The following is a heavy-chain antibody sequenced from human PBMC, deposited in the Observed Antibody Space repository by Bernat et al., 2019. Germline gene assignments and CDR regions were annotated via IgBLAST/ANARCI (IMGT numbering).Heavy chain of an antibody. J-gene: IGHJ4*02. CDR2: IWYDGSNK. CDR3: ARDSISQAADLDC. CDR1: GFTFSSYG. D-gene: IGHD6-13*01. Sequence: QVQLVESGGGVVQPGRSLRLSCAASGFTFSSYGMHWVRQAPGKGLEWVAVIWYDGSNKYYADSVKGRFTISRDNSKNTLHLQMNRLRAGDTAVYYCARDSISQAADLDCWGQGTLVTVSS. V-gene: IGHV3-33*01.